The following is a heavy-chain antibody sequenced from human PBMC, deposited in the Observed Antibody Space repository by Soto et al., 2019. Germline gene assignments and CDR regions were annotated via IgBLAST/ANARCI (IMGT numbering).Heavy chain of an antibody. J-gene: IGHJ3*02. D-gene: IGHD3-22*01. CDR3: ARILDYDSSGYYARGAFDI. V-gene: IGHV1-46*03. Sequence: QVQLVQSGAEVKKPGASVKVSCKASGYTFTSYYMHWVRQAPGQGLEWMGIINPSGGSTSYAQKFQGRVTMTRDTSTSTVYMELSSLRSEDTAVYYCARILDYDSSGYYARGAFDIWGQGTMVTVSS. CDR2: INPSGGST. CDR1: GYTFTSYY.